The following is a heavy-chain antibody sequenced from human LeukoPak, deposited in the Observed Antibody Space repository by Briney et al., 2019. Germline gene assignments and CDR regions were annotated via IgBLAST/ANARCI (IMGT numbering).Heavy chain of an antibody. D-gene: IGHD3-10*01. CDR2: IHYSGST. CDR3: ARSSDLLYNWFDP. J-gene: IGHJ5*02. Sequence: SETLSLTCTVSGGSISTYYWSWIRQPPGKGLEWIGYIHYSGSTNHNPSLKSRVTISVDTSKNQFSLKLSSVTAADTAAYYCARSSDLLYNWFDPWGQGTLVTVSS. V-gene: IGHV4-59*08. CDR1: GGSISTYY.